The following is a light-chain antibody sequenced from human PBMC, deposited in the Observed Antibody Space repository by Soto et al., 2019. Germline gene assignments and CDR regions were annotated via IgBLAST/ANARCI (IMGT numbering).Light chain of an antibody. Sequence: EIQVAQCACSLSTSVGDRVTISCRASQSISSFLNWFQQKPGKAPKLLIYAASSLQSGVPSRFSGSGSGTEFTLTISSPQPDAFATYCCQLYNCYSEAFAHGTKVDIK. CDR1: QSISSF. V-gene: IGKV1-39*01. CDR2: AAS. J-gene: IGKJ1*01. CDR3: QLYNCYSEA.